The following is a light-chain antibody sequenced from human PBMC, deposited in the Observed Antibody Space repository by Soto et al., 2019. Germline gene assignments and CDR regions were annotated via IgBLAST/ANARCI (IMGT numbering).Light chain of an antibody. V-gene: IGKV1-13*02. CDR3: QQFNSYPLT. Sequence: AIRLTQSPSSLSASVGDRVTITCRASQGIASNLAWYQQKPGRAPKLLIYDAASLESGVPSRFRGSGFGTDFTLTINSLQPEDFATYYCQQFNSYPLTFGQGTRLEIK. CDR2: DAA. J-gene: IGKJ5*01. CDR1: QGIASN.